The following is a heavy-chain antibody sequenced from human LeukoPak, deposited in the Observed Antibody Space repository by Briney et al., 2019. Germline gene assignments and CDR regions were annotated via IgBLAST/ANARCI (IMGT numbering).Heavy chain of an antibody. CDR3: AKDKTKLGLRYYGMDV. CDR2: ISAYNGNT. CDR1: GYTFTSYG. V-gene: IGHV1-18*01. J-gene: IGHJ6*02. D-gene: IGHD1-14*01. Sequence: GASVKVSCKASGYTFTSYGISWVRQAPGQGLEWMGWISAYNGNTNYAQKLQGRVTMTTDTSTSTAYMELRSLRSDDTAVYYCAKDKTKLGLRYYGMDVWGQGTTVTVSS.